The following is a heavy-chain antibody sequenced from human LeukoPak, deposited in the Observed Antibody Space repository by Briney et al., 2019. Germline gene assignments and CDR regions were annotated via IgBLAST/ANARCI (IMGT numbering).Heavy chain of an antibody. CDR3: VKDPRDTYGTNWFVS. V-gene: IGHV3-23*01. D-gene: IGHD2-21*01. CDR1: GFSFGNYA. Sequence: GGSLRLSCVASGFSFGNYAMSWVRQAPGKGLQWVSQISGTGGASWYAGFARDRFTISRDNSKKTLYLQMSGLRVEDTAMYYCVKDPRDTYGTNWFVSWGQGTLLIVSS. J-gene: IGHJ5*01. CDR2: ISGTGGAS.